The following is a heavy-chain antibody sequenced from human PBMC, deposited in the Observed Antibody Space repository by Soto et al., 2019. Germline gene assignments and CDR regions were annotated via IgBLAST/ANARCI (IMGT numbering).Heavy chain of an antibody. CDR2: ISGSGGST. V-gene: IGHV3-23*01. CDR1: GFTFSSYA. Sequence: EVQLLESXXGLVQPGGSLRLSCAASGFTFSSYAMSWVRQAPGKGLEWVSAISGSGGSTYYADSVKGRFTISRDNSKNTLYLQMNSLRAEDTAVYYCAKDDYDFWSGYYLYWGQGTLVTVSS. CDR3: AKDDYDFWSGYYLY. D-gene: IGHD3-3*01. J-gene: IGHJ4*02.